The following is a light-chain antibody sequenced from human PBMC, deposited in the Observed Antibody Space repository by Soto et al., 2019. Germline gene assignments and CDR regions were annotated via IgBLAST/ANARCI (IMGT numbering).Light chain of an antibody. CDR2: TLS. J-gene: IGKJ1*01. CDR3: MQALQTPWT. V-gene: IGKV2-28*01. Sequence: DIVMTQSPLSLPVTPGEPASISCRSSQSLLHSNGYNYLDWYLQKPGQSPQLLIYTLSYRASGVPDRFSGSGSGTDFTLKISRVEAEDVGVYFCMQALQTPWTFGQGTKVDIK. CDR1: QSLLHSNGYNY.